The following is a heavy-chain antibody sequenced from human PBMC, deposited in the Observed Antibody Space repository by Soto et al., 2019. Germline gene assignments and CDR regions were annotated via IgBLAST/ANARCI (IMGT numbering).Heavy chain of an antibody. CDR3: AHGAFFRGANFDS. D-gene: IGHD3-10*01. CDR1: GISLTTSGVG. J-gene: IGHJ4*02. Sequence: QITLRESGPTLVKPTQTLTLTCTVYGISLTTSGVGVGWIRQPPGKALEWLALIYWDDDKRYRPSLKSRLTITKDTSKNQVVLRVTDMDPVDTATYYCAHGAFFRGANFDSWGQGTLVTVSS. CDR2: IYWDDDK. V-gene: IGHV2-5*02.